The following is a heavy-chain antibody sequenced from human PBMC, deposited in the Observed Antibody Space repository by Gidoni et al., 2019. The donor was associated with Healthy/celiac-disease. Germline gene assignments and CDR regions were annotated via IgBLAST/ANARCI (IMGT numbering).Heavy chain of an antibody. CDR2: FDPEDGET. D-gene: IGHD5-12*01. J-gene: IGHJ3*02. CDR1: GYTLTELS. V-gene: IGHV1-24*01. Sequence: KPGASVKVSCKVSGYTLTELSMHWVRQAPGKGLEWMGGFDPEDGETIYAQKFQGRVTMTEDTSTDTAYMELSSLRSEDTAVYYCATAVEMATIRGDAFDIWGQGTMVTVSS. CDR3: ATAVEMATIRGDAFDI.